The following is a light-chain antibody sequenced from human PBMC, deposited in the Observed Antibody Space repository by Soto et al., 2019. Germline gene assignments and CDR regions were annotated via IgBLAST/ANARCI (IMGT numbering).Light chain of an antibody. CDR2: GAS. CDR1: QSVSNSY. V-gene: IGKV3-20*01. Sequence: EIVLTQSPGTLSLSPGERATLSCRASQSVSNSYLAWYQQKPGQAPRLLIYGASSRATGVPDRFSGSGSGTDCTLTISRLAPEDFAVYYCHQYGGSPPITFGQGTRLEIK. CDR3: HQYGGSPPIT. J-gene: IGKJ5*01.